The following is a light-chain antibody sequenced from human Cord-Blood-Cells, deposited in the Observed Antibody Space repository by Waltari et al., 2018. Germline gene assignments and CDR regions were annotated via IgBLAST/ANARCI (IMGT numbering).Light chain of an antibody. Sequence: EIVLTQFPGTLSLSPGERATLSCRARQSVSSSYLAWYKQKPSQAPRLLIYGASSTATGIPDRFSGSGSETDFTLTISRMEPEDFAVYYCQQYGSSPLTFGGGTKVEIK. CDR1: QSVSSSY. J-gene: IGKJ4*01. CDR3: QQYGSSPLT. CDR2: GAS. V-gene: IGKV3-20*01.